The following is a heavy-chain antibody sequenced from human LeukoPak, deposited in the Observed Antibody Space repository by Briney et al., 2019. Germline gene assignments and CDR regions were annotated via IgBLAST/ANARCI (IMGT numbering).Heavy chain of an antibody. D-gene: IGHD7-27*01. CDR3: ARLFHGDVDAFDI. CDR1: GGSISSYY. V-gene: IGHV4-59*08. CDR2: IYYSGST. Sequence: SETLSLTCTVSGGSISSYYWSWIRQPPGKGLEWIGYIYYSGSTNYNPSLKSRVTISVDTSKNQSSLKLSSVTAADTAVYYCARLFHGDVDAFDIWGQGTMVTVSS. J-gene: IGHJ3*02.